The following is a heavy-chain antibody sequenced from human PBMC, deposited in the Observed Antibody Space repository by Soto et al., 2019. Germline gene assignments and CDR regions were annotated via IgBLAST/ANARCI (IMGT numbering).Heavy chain of an antibody. D-gene: IGHD3-3*01. Sequence: PGGSLRLSCAASGFTFSSYGMHWVRQAPGKGLEWVAVISYDGSNKYYADSVKGRFTISRDNSKNTLYLQMNSLRAEDTAVYYCAKNRFITIFGAASFEWFDPWGQGTLVTVSS. CDR2: ISYDGSNK. CDR1: GFTFSSYG. J-gene: IGHJ5*02. V-gene: IGHV3-30*18. CDR3: AKNRFITIFGAASFEWFDP.